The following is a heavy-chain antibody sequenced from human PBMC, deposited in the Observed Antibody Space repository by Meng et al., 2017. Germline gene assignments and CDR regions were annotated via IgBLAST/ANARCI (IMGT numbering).Heavy chain of an antibody. J-gene: IGHJ6*02. CDR3: ARARRITIFGVVNYYYYYGMDV. Sequence: SVKVSCKASGGTFSSYAISWVRQAPGQGLEWMGGIIPIFGTANYAQKFQGRVTITADKSTSTAYMELSSLRSEDTAVYYCARARRITIFGVVNYYYYYGMDVWGQGTTVT. V-gene: IGHV1-69*06. CDR2: IIPIFGTA. CDR1: GGTFSSYA. D-gene: IGHD3-3*01.